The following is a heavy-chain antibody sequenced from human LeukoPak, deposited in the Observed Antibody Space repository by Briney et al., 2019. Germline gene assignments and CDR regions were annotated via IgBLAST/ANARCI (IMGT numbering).Heavy chain of an antibody. CDR3: ARRRGGFGEGEFDY. D-gene: IGHD3-10*01. J-gene: IGHJ4*02. CDR1: GFTFSNAW. V-gene: IGHV4-4*08. Sequence: GSLRLSCEGSGFTFSNAWMSWVRQAPGKGLEWVGYSHTGGSISSNPSLNSRVAFSMDTSKNQVSLRLNSVTATDTAVYYCARRRGGFGEGEFDYWGQGIPVTVST. CDR2: SHTGGSI.